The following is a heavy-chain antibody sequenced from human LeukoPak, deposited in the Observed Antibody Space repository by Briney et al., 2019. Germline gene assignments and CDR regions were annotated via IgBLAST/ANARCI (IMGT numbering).Heavy chain of an antibody. CDR3: AKKWLERAADYYYYYMDV. V-gene: IGHV3-23*01. Sequence: PGGSLRLSCAASGFTFSSYGMSWVRQAPGKGLEWVSAISGSGGSTYYADSVKGRFTISRDNSKNTLYLQMNSLRAEDTAVYYCAKKWLERAADYYYYYMDVWGKGTTVTISS. CDR1: GFTFSSYG. D-gene: IGHD1-1*01. CDR2: ISGSGGST. J-gene: IGHJ6*03.